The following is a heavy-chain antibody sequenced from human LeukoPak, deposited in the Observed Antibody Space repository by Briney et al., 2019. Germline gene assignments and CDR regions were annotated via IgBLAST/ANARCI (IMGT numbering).Heavy chain of an antibody. CDR1: GFTFSGSD. Sequence: GGSLRLSCAASGFTFSGSDMHWVRQASGKGLEWVGRITTKASNYATAYAASVKGRFTISRGDSENTAYLQMNSLKTEDTAVYYCTTYRSGHYWGQGTLVTVSS. CDR2: ITTKASNYAT. J-gene: IGHJ4*02. V-gene: IGHV3-73*01. D-gene: IGHD6-19*01. CDR3: TTYRSGHY.